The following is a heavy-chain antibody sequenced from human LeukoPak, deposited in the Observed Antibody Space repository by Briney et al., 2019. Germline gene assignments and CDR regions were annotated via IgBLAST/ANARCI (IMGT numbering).Heavy chain of an antibody. CDR1: GFTFSSYW. V-gene: IGHV3-74*01. D-gene: IGHD2-21*01. CDR2: INFDGSTT. Sequence: GGSLRLSCAASGFTFSSYWMHWVRQPPGTGLEWVSHINFDGSTTIYADSVKGRFTISRDNAKNTLSLQMNSLRVEDTAVYYCARDGSYIDYWGQGTLVTVSS. J-gene: IGHJ4*02. CDR3: ARDGSYIDY.